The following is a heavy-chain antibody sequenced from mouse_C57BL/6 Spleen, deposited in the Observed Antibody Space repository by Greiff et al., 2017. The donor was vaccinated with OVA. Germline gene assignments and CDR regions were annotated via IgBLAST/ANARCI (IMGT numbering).Heavy chain of an antibody. Sequence: VKLMESGPGLVQPSQSLSITCTVSGFSLTSYGVHWVRQSPGKGLEWLGVIWSGGSTDYNAAFISRLSISKDNSKSQVFFKMNSLQADDTAIYYCAREGNYYGSSYAMDYWGQGTSVTVSS. CDR1: GFSLTSYG. D-gene: IGHD1-1*01. V-gene: IGHV2-2*01. CDR2: IWSGGST. CDR3: AREGNYYGSSYAMDY. J-gene: IGHJ4*01.